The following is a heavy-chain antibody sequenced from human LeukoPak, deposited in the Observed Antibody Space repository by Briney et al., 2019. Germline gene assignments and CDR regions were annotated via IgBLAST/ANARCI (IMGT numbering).Heavy chain of an antibody. CDR1: GGSISSSSYY. CDR3: ARVVGARDWFDP. V-gene: IGHV4-39*07. CDR2: IYYSGST. D-gene: IGHD1-26*01. Sequence: SETLSLTCTVSGGSISSSSYYWGWIRQPPGKGLEWIGRIYYSGSTYYNPSLKSRVTISVDTSKNQFSLKLSSVTAADTAVYYCARVVGARDWFDPWGQGTLVTVSS. J-gene: IGHJ5*02.